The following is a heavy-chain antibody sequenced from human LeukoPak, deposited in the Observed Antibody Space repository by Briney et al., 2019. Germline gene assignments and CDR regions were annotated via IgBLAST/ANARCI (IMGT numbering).Heavy chain of an antibody. CDR2: INDSGIT. CDR1: GGSFSGHY. J-gene: IGHJ5*02. V-gene: IGHV4-34*01. Sequence: SETLSLTCAVSGGSFSGHYWSWIRQPPGKGLEWIGEINDSGITNYNPSLKSRVPISADTSKNQFSLKLSSVTAADTAVYYCAKNNWFDPWGQGTLVTVSS. CDR3: AKNNWFDP.